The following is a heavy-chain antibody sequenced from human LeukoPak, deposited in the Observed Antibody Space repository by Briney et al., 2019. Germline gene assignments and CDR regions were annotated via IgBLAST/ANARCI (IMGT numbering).Heavy chain of an antibody. D-gene: IGHD6-19*01. V-gene: IGHV1-8*01. J-gene: IGHJ5*02. CDR3: ASDTRYSSGYWFDP. CDR2: MNPNSGNT. CDR1: GYTFTSYD. Sequence: ASVKVSCKASGYTFTSYDINWVRQATGQGLEWMGWMNPNSGNTGYAQKFQGRVTMTEDTSTDTAYMELSSLRSEDTAVYYCASDTRYSSGYWFDPWGQGTLVTVSS.